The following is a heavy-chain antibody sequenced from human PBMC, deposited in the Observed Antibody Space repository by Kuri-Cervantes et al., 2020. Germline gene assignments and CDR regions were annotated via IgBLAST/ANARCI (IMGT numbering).Heavy chain of an antibody. CDR1: GYTFTSYG. J-gene: IGHJ4*02. Sequence: ASVKVSCKASGYTFTSYGISWVRQAPGQGLEWMGWISAYNGNTNYAQKIQGRVTMTTDTSTSTAYMELRSLTSDDTAVYYCASRSDTVADLRGEGGFDQWGQGTLVTVSS. D-gene: IGHD3-10*01. CDR2: ISAYNGNT. CDR3: ASRSDTVADLRGEGGFDQ. V-gene: IGHV1-18*01.